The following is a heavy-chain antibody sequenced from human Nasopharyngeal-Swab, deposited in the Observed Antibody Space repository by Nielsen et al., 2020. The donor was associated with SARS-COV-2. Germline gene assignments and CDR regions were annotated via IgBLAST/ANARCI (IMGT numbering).Heavy chain of an antibody. CDR1: GDSISSYY. D-gene: IGHD6-19*01. CDR2: T. CDR3: ARRGRIPVYGTSDDFYYYLDV. Sequence: SETLSLTCTLSGDSISSYYWAWIRQPPGKGLEWIGSTNYNPSLTSRVTISVDTSKNQVSLRLTSVTAADTAIYYCARRGRIPVYGTSDDFYYYLDVWGKGTRVTVSS. J-gene: IGHJ6*03. V-gene: IGHV4-59*08.